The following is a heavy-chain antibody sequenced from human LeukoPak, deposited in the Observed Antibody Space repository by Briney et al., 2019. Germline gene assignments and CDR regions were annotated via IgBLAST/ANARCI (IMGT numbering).Heavy chain of an antibody. CDR2: ISSNGGST. Sequence: GSLRLSCAASGFTFSSYAMHWVRQAPGKGLEYVSAISSNGGSTYYANSVKGRFTISRDNSKNTLYLQMGSLRAEDMAVYYCARGGVVPAASKVRWLGERFDPWGQGTLVTVSS. D-gene: IGHD2-2*01. CDR3: ARGGVVPAASKVRWLGERFDP. J-gene: IGHJ5*02. CDR1: GFTFSSYA. V-gene: IGHV3-64*01.